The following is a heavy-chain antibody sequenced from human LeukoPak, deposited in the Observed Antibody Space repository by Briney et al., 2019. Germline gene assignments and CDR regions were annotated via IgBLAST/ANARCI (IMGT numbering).Heavy chain of an antibody. CDR1: GGSLSGYY. J-gene: IGHJ4*02. V-gene: IGHV4-34*01. D-gene: IGHD1-26*01. CDR2: INHSGST. Sequence: SETLSLTCAVYGGSLSGYYWSWIRQPPGKGLEWIGEINHSGSTNYNPSLKSRVTISVDTSKNQFSLKLSSVTAADTAVYYCARASIVGATKYYFDYWGQGTLVTVSS. CDR3: ARASIVGATKYYFDY.